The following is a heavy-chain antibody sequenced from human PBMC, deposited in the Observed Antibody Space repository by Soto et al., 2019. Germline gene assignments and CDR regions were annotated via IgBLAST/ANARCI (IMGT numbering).Heavy chain of an antibody. J-gene: IGHJ6*02. V-gene: IGHV3-23*01. D-gene: IGHD4-4*01. CDR3: AKARAMTTGTWSAVYYYYGLAV. CDR2: TTNTGGDK. CDR1: GFTFSNYA. Sequence: GSLRLSCAASGFTFSNYAMNWVRQTPGGGLEWVSTTTNTGGDKIYADSVKGRFTISRDNSKNTLFLQMNNLRVEDTAIYYCAKARAMTTGTWSAVYYYYGLAVWGQGTTVTVPS.